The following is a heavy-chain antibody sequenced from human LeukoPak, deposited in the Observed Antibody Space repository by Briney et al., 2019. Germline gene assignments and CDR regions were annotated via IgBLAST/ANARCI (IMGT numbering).Heavy chain of an antibody. V-gene: IGHV4-39*01. CDR3: ARHSRITTIVVVILDDAFDI. J-gene: IGHJ3*02. Sequence: SETLSLTCTVSGGSISSSSYYWGWIRQPPGKGLEWIGSIYYSGSTYYNPSLKSRVTISVDTSKNQFSLKLSSVTAADTAVYYCARHSRITTIVVVILDDAFDIWGQGTMVTVSS. CDR1: GGSISSSSYY. CDR2: IYYSGST. D-gene: IGHD3-22*01.